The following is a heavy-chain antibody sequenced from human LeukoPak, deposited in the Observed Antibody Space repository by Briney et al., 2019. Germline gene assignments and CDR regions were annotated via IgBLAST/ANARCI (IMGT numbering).Heavy chain of an antibody. CDR1: GFTFSNYR. J-gene: IGHJ4*02. CDR2: INSDGSST. V-gene: IGHV3-74*01. CDR3: VRGAPFDY. Sequence: GGSLRLSCAASGFTFSNYRMHWLRHAPGNGLIWVSRINSDGSSTAYADSVKGRFPISRDNAKNTLYLQINSLRVEDTAVYYCVRGAPFDYWGQGNLVTVSS.